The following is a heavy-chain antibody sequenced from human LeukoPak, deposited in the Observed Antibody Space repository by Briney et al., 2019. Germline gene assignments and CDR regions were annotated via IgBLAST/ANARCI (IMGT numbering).Heavy chain of an antibody. CDR1: GYTFPRYA. Sequence: ASVTVSCKGSGYTFPRYAIAWVRQAPGQGLEWMGWVSTYNGDTKYAQNFQGRVTMTRDTSTNTAYMELRSLRSDDTAVYYCARDPSNTSGRYIFFDFWGQGTLVAVSS. J-gene: IGHJ4*02. CDR3: ARDPSNTSGRYIFFDF. D-gene: IGHD6-25*01. CDR2: VSTYNGDT. V-gene: IGHV1-18*01.